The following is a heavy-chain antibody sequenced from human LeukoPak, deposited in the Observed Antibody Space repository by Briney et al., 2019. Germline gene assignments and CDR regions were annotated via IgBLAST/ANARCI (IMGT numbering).Heavy chain of an antibody. D-gene: IGHD3-10*01. Sequence: PGGSLRLSCAASGFTFSSYAMHWVRQAPGKGLEWVAVISYDGSNKYYADSVKGRFTISRDNSKNTLYLQMNSLRAEDTAVYYCARDHSGEDWYYYYGMDVWGQGTTVTVSS. J-gene: IGHJ6*02. CDR1: GFTFSSYA. CDR2: ISYDGSNK. V-gene: IGHV3-30-3*01. CDR3: ARDHSGEDWYYYYGMDV.